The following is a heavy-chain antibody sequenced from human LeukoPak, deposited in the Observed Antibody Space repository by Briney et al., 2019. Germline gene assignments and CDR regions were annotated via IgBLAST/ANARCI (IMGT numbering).Heavy chain of an antibody. CDR3: ARDSPLWGDAFDI. CDR2: IYSGGSP. D-gene: IGHD3-16*01. J-gene: IGHJ3*02. Sequence: GGSLRLSCAASGFTVSSNYMSWVRQAPGKGLEWVSVIYSGGSPYYADSVKGRFTISRDNSKNTLYLQVDSVRSEDTGVYYWARDSPLWGDAFDIWGQGTMVTVSS. CDR1: GFTVSSNY. V-gene: IGHV3-53*01.